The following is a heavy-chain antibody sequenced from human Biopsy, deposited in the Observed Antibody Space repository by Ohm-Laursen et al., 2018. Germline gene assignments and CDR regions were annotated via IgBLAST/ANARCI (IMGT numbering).Heavy chain of an antibody. Sequence: PSQTLSLTCSVSGGSIGGGEYYWNWIRQHPGKGLEWIGLISYSGTTFYNPSLESLLTISIDTSKNHFSLNLRSVTAADTAVYYCARGVPHYDGSGFPLAGYWYFDLWGRGTLVTVSP. J-gene: IGHJ2*01. V-gene: IGHV4-31*01. CDR2: ISYSGTT. CDR1: GGSIGGGEYY. D-gene: IGHD3-22*01. CDR3: ARGVPHYDGSGFPLAGYWYFDL.